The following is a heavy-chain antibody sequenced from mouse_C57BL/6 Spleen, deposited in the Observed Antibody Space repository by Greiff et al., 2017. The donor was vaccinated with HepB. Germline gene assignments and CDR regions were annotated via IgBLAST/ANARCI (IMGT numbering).Heavy chain of an antibody. CDR2: IDPSDSYT. D-gene: IGHD2-3*01. J-gene: IGHJ4*01. CDR3: ARGGDGYWGDY. CDR1: GYTFTSYW. V-gene: IGHV1-69*01. Sequence: QVQLQQPGAELVMPGASVKLSCKASGYTFTSYWMHWVKQRPGQGLEWIGEIDPSDSYTNYNQKFKGKSTLTVDKTSSTAYMQLSSLTSEDSAVYYCARGGDGYWGDYWGQGTSVTVSS.